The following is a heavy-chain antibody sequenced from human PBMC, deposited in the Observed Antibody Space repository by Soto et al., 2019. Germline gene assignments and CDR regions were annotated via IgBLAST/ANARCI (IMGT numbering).Heavy chain of an antibody. CDR1: GFKFSNYA. D-gene: IGHD3-16*01. CDR3: AKDRRAGGNSAFYFDF. V-gene: IGHV3-23*01. Sequence: PGGSLRLSCAASGFKFSNYAMSWVRQDPGKGLEWVSLISATGGGTYYADSVKGRFTISRDNSHNTLYLQVHSLTAEDTAVYYCAKDRRAGGNSAFYFDFWGQGAQVTVSS. CDR2: ISATGGGT. J-gene: IGHJ4*02.